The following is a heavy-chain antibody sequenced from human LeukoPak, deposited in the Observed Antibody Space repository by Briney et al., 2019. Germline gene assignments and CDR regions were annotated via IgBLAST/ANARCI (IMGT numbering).Heavy chain of an antibody. J-gene: IGHJ4*02. CDR1: GDTFTNYY. Sequence: GASVKVSCKASGDTFTNYYMHWVRQAPGQGLEWMGIINPTGDSTRYAQMFQDRVTMTRDTSTSTVYMELSSLRSEDTAVYYCARWAGARPGGYYDFWTGLYDYWGQGSLVTVSS. CDR3: ARWAGARPGGYYDFWTGLYDY. CDR2: INPTGDST. V-gene: IGHV1-46*01. D-gene: IGHD3-3*01.